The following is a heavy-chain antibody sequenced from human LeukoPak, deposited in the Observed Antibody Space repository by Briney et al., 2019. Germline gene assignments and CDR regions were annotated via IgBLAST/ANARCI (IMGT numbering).Heavy chain of an antibody. J-gene: IGHJ4*02. Sequence: PSETLSLTCTVSGGSISGSSYYWGWIRQPPGKGLEWIGSIYYSGSTYYNPSLKSRVTISVDTSKNQFSLKLSSVTAADTAVYYCARDQRTQRWLQPFDYWGQGTLVTVSS. CDR3: ARDQRTQRWLQPFDY. CDR2: IYYSGST. D-gene: IGHD5-24*01. CDR1: GGSISGSSYY. V-gene: IGHV4-39*07.